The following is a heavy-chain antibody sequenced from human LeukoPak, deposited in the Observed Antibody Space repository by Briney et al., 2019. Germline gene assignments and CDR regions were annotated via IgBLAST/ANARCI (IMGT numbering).Heavy chain of an antibody. Sequence: TSETLSLTCNVSGGSISNYYWSWIRQPPGKGLEWIGYIYYSGYTNYNPSLKSRVTISLDTSKKQFSLKLSSVTAADTAVYYCAGYISGSYYNWFDPWGQGTLVTVSS. CDR1: GGSISNYY. CDR2: IYYSGYT. J-gene: IGHJ5*02. CDR3: AGYISGSYYNWFDP. V-gene: IGHV4-59*01. D-gene: IGHD1-26*01.